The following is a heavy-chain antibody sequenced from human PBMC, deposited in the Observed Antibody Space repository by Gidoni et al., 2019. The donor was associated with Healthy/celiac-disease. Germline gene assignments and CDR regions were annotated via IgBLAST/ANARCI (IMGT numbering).Heavy chain of an antibody. Sequence: EVQLVESGGGLVQPGGSLRLSCAASGFTFSSYSMNWIRQAPGKGREWGSYISSGSSTIYYSDSVKGRFTISRDNAKNSLYRQMNSLRDEDTAVYYCARVGIFGVVINAFDIWGQGTMVTVSS. V-gene: IGHV3-48*02. CDR1: GFTFSSYS. J-gene: IGHJ3*02. D-gene: IGHD3-3*01. CDR3: ARVGIFGVVINAFDI. CDR2: ISSGSSTI.